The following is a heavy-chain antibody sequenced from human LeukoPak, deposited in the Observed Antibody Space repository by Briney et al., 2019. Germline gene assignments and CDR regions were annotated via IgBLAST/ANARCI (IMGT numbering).Heavy chain of an antibody. J-gene: IGHJ4*02. CDR2: ISAGGGNA. V-gene: IGHV3-23*01. CDR3: AKDAAGPEY. D-gene: IGHD6-13*01. CDR1: GLTFSRYS. Sequence: PGGSLRLSCVVSGLTFSRYSMSWVRQAPGKGLEWVSGISAGGGNAWYPDSVKGRFTISRDNSRNTLFLQMDSLRVEDTAIYYCAKDAAGPEYWGQGTQVTVSS.